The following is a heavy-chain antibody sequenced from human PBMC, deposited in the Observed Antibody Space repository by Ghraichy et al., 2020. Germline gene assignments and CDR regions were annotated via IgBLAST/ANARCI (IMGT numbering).Heavy chain of an antibody. CDR1: GASITSYY. CDR2: MYYTGST. J-gene: IGHJ5*02. CDR3: ARVDYGDYGWFGP. D-gene: IGHD4-17*01. Sequence: SETLSHTCTVSGASITSYYWNWIRQSPGKGLEWIGSMYYTGSTIYNPSLSSRVTIFKERSKNQFSLNLTSVTSAATAIYYCARVDYGDYGWFGPWGQGTLVTVSS. V-gene: IGHV4-59*01.